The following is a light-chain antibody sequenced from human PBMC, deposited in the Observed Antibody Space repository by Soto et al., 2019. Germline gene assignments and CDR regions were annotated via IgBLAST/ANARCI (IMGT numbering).Light chain of an antibody. V-gene: IGLV7-43*01. CDR1: TGAVTGDYH. CDR3: LLFFRSPWL. CDR2: NTR. Sequence: QAVVTPEPSLTVSPVGTVTLTCASSTGAVTGDYHPNRYQQKPGQAPRALMYNTRKRHSWTPARFSGSLLGDKAALTLSGVQPEDEADYYCLLFFRSPWLFGGGTPLTVL. J-gene: IGLJ3*02.